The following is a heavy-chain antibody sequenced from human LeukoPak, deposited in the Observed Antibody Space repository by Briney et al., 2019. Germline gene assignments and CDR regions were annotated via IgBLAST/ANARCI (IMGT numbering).Heavy chain of an antibody. CDR1: GGSFSGYY. D-gene: IGHD1-26*01. CDR2: INHSGST. V-gene: IGHV4-34*01. J-gene: IGHJ4*02. CDR3: ARSGSYLPYFDY. Sequence: PSETLSLTCAVYGGSFSGYYWSWIRQPPGKGLEWIGEINHSGSTNYNPSLKSRVTISVDTSKNQFSLKLSAVTAADTAVYYCARSGSYLPYFDYWGQGTLVTVS.